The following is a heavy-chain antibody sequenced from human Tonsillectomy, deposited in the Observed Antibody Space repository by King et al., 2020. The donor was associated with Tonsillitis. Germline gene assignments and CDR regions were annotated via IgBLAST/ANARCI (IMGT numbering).Heavy chain of an antibody. Sequence: VQLVESGAEVKKPGASLKISCTGSGYSFTTYWIGWVRQMPGKGLEWMGIIYPGDSDTRYSPSFQGQVTISADKSISTAYVQWSSLKASDTAMYYCARLIPYGSGSYYLDYWGQGSLVTVSS. CDR3: ARLIPYGSGSYYLDY. D-gene: IGHD3-10*01. V-gene: IGHV5-51*01. CDR1: GYSFTTYW. CDR2: IYPGDSDT. J-gene: IGHJ4*02.